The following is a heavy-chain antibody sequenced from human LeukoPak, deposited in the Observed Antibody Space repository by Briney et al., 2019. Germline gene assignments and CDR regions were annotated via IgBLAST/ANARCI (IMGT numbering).Heavy chain of an antibody. CDR2: IKQDGSEK. D-gene: IGHD6-19*01. V-gene: IGHV3-7*01. CDR3: ARGRWLVGNFDY. Sequence: GGSLRLSCAASGFTFSSYWRSWVRQAPGKGLEWVANIKQDGSEKYYVYSVKGRFTISRDNAKNSLYLQMNSLRAEDTAVYYCARGRWLVGNFDYWGQGTLVTVSS. J-gene: IGHJ4*02. CDR1: GFTFSSYW.